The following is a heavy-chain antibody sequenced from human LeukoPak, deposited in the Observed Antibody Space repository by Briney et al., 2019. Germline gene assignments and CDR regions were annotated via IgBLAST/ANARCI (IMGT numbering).Heavy chain of an antibody. CDR1: GFTFSNYG. CDR3: TRLHPDSGDWTGFDL. J-gene: IGHJ5*02. D-gene: IGHD6-19*01. V-gene: IGHV3-73*01. CDR2: IRSKANSYAT. Sequence: GGSLRLSCAASGFTFSNYGIHWVRQASGKGLEWVGRIRSKANSYATAYGASVKGRFAISRDDSKNTAYLHMNSLKTEDTAVYYCTRLHPDSGDWTGFDLWGQGTLVTVSS.